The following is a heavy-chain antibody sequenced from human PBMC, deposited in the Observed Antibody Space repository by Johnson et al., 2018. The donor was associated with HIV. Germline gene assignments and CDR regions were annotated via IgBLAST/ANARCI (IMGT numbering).Heavy chain of an antibody. CDR3: ARGKGAAAAEAFDI. Sequence: VQLVESGGGLVQPGRSLRLSCAASGFTFDDYAMHWVRPAPGKGLEWVSGISWNSGRIGYADSVKGRFTISSENAKNSLYLQMNSLRAGDTAVYCCARGKGAAAAEAFDIWGQGKMVTVSS. CDR1: GFTFDDYA. J-gene: IGHJ3*02. CDR2: ISWNSGRI. D-gene: IGHD6-13*01. V-gene: IGHV3-9*01.